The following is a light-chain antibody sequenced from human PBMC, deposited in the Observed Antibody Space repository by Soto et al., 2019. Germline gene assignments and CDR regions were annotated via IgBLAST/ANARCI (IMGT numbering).Light chain of an antibody. Sequence: EILLTQSPDTLSLSPGERATLSCRAAQSVCTRLAWYQHKTGQAPSLLISGASSRATGIPDRFSGGGSGTEFTLTITSLQSEDFAVYYCHQYNGWPRTFGQGTKVDIK. V-gene: IGKV3D-15*01. J-gene: IGKJ1*01. CDR2: GAS. CDR3: HQYNGWPRT. CDR1: QSVCTR.